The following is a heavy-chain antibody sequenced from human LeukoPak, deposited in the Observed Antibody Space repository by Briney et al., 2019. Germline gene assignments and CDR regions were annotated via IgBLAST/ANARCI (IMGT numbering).Heavy chain of an antibody. J-gene: IGHJ5*02. CDR2: IYYSGST. V-gene: IGHV4-59*01. CDR1: GGSISSYY. CDR3: ARGRNSPWFDP. Sequence: PSETLSLTCTVSGGSISSYYWSWLRQPPGKGLEWIGYIYYSGSTNYNPSLKSRVTISVVTSKNQYSMKLSSVAAADTAVYYCARGRNSPWFDPWGQGTLVTVSA. D-gene: IGHD4-23*01.